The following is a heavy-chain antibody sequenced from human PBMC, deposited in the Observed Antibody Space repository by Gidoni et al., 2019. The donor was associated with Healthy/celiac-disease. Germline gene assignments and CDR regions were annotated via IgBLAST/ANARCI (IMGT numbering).Heavy chain of an antibody. CDR1: GGTFSRYT. Sequence: QVQLVQSGAEVKKPGSSVKVSCKASGGTFSRYTNSWVRQAPGQGLEGMGRIITIIGIANYAQKFQGRVTITADKSTSTAYMELSSLRSEDTAVYYCARDQGYCSGGSCYKDGMDVWGQGTTVTVSS. V-gene: IGHV1-69*08. CDR2: IITIIGIA. CDR3: ARDQGYCSGGSCYKDGMDV. J-gene: IGHJ6*02. D-gene: IGHD2-15*01.